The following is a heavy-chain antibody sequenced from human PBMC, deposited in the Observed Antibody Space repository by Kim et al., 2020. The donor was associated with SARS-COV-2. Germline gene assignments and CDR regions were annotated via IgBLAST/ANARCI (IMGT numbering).Heavy chain of an antibody. J-gene: IGHJ4*02. V-gene: IGHV3-7*03. CDR2: INKDASEK. D-gene: IGHD3-16*01. CDR3: ARDLRFGLDR. Sequence: GGSLRLSCLASGFTYTDFWMAWVRQAPGKGLEWVANINKDASEKNHVDSVKGRITIFRDNDINVLYLEMHDLRVEDTAIYFCARDLRFGLDRWGQGTLVTVSS. CDR1: GFTYTDFW.